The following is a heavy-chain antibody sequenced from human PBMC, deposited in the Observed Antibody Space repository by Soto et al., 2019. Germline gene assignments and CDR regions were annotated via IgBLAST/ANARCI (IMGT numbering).Heavy chain of an antibody. CDR1: GGSINSYY. D-gene: IGHD4-17*01. CDR2: IYYSGST. Sequence: QVQLQESGPGLVKPSETLSLTCTVSGGSINSYYWSWIRQPPGKGLEWIGYIYYSGSTSYNPSLKSRVTISVEASKNQFSLKLSSVTAADTAVYYCARRYGHQFDYWGQGTLVTVSS. V-gene: IGHV4-59*01. CDR3: ARRYGHQFDY. J-gene: IGHJ4*02.